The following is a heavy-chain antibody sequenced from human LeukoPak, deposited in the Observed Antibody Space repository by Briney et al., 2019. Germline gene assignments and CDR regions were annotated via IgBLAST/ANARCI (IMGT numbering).Heavy chain of an antibody. Sequence: KPSETLSLTCAVYGGSFSGYYWSWIRQPPGKGLEWIGEINHSGSTNYNPSLKSRVTISVDTSKNQFSLKLSSVTAAGTAVYYCARGPPNWNYGRDFQHWGQGTLVTVSS. V-gene: IGHV4-34*01. J-gene: IGHJ1*01. CDR1: GGSFSGYY. CDR3: ARGPPNWNYGRDFQH. CDR2: INHSGST. D-gene: IGHD1-7*01.